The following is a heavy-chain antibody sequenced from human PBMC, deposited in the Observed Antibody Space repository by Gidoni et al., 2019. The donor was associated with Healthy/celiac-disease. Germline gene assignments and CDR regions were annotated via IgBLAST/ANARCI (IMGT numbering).Heavy chain of an antibody. D-gene: IGHD1-7*01. CDR3: ATSGTRGGAYYYGMDV. CDR1: GFTFSAYY. V-gene: IGHV3-11*05. J-gene: IGHJ6*02. CDR2: ISSSSSDT. Sequence: QVQLVESGGGLVQPGGSLRLSCAAPGFTFSAYYMSWIRQAPGKGLEWGSYISSSSSDTNYEDSVKGRFTISRDNAKNSLYLQMNSLRAEETAVYYCATSGTRGGAYYYGMDVWGQGTTVTVSS.